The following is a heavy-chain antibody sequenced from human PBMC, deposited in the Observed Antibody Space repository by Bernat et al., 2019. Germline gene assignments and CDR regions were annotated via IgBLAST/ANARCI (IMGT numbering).Heavy chain of an antibody. CDR1: GFTFSSYG. J-gene: IGHJ6*02. D-gene: IGHD6-13*01. V-gene: IGHV3-33*01. CDR2: IWYDGSNK. CDR3: ARNPGWGAAAGNYYYYGMDV. Sequence: QVQLVESGGGVVQPGRSLRLSCAASGFTFSSYGMHWVRQAPGKGLEWVGVIWYDGSNKYYADSVTGRFTISRDNSKTTLYLQMNRLRAEDTAVYYCARNPGWGAAAGNYYYYGMDVWGQGTTVTVSS.